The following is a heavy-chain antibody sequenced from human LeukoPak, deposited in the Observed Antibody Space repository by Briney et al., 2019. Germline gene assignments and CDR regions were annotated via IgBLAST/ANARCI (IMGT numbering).Heavy chain of an antibody. CDR2: IYHSGST. Sequence: SETLSLTCTVSGGSIRTYYWSWIRQPPGKGLEWIGYIYHSGSTYYNPSLKSRVTISVDRSKNQFSLKLSSVTAADTAVYYCARAGGQYYDSSGYLRAFDIWGQGTMVTVSS. J-gene: IGHJ3*02. D-gene: IGHD3-22*01. CDR1: GGSIRTYY. V-gene: IGHV4-30-2*01. CDR3: ARAGGQYYDSSGYLRAFDI.